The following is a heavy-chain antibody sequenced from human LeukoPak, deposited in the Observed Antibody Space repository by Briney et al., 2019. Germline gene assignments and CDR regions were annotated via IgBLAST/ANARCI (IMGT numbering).Heavy chain of an antibody. CDR2: INHSVST. Sequence: PSQTLSLTCAVYGGSFSGYYWSWIRQPPGKGLEWIGEINHSVSTNYNPSLKSRVTISVDTPKNQFSLKLSSVTAADTAVYYCARSVEGYCRGGSCYYYSYYMDVWGKGTTVTVSS. CDR3: ARSVEGYCRGGSCYYYSYYMDV. J-gene: IGHJ6*03. CDR1: GGSFSGYY. V-gene: IGHV4-34*01. D-gene: IGHD2-15*01.